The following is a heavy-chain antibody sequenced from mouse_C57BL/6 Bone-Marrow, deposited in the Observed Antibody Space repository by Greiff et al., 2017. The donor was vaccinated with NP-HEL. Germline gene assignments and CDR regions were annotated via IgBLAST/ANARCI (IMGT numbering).Heavy chain of an antibody. Sequence: QVQLQQSGPELVKPGASVKISCKASGYAFSSSWMNWVKQRPGKGLEWIGRIYPGDGDTNYNGKFKGKATLTADKSSSTAYMQLSSLTSEDSAVYFCARDGSSPWYFDGWGTGTTVTVSS. CDR3: ARDGSSPWYFDG. V-gene: IGHV1-82*01. CDR2: IYPGDGDT. CDR1: GYAFSSSW. J-gene: IGHJ1*03. D-gene: IGHD1-1*01.